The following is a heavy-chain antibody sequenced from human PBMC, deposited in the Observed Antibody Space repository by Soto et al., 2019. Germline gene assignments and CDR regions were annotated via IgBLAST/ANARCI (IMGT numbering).Heavy chain of an antibody. CDR1: GGTFSSYA. D-gene: IGHD2-2*01. CDR2: IIPIFGTA. CDR3: ARGPFYCSSTSCQIYYYYGMDV. J-gene: IGHJ6*02. V-gene: IGHV1-69*13. Sequence: SVKVSCKASGGTFSSYAISWVRQAPGQGLEWMGGIIPIFGTANYAQKFQGRVTITADESTSTAYMELSSLRSEDTAVYYCARGPFYCSSTSCQIYYYYGMDVWGQGTTVTVSS.